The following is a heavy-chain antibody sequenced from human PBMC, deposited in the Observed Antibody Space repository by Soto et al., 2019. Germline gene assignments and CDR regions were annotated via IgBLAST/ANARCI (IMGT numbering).Heavy chain of an antibody. CDR2: ISWNSGSI. CDR1: GFTFDDYA. V-gene: IGHV3-9*01. Sequence: PGGSLRLSCAASGFTFDDYAMHWVRQAPGKGLEWVSGISWNSGSIGYADSVKGRFTISRDNAKNSLYLQMNSLRAEDTALYYCAKVRGHYINEFDPWGQGTLVTVSS. CDR3: AKVRGHYINEFDP. D-gene: IGHD3-22*01. J-gene: IGHJ5*02.